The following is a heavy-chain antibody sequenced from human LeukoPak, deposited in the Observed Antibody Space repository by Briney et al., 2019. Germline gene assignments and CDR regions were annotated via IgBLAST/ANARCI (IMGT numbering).Heavy chain of an antibody. CDR2: INHSGST. CDR1: GGSFSGYY. D-gene: IGHD3-22*01. Sequence: SETLSLTCAVYGGSFSGYYWSWIRQPPGKGLEWIGEINHSGSTNYNPSLKSRVTISVGTSKNQFSLKLSSVTAADTAVYYCALFDYDSRGYYYEWDYWGQGTLVTVSS. V-gene: IGHV4-34*01. CDR3: ALFDYDSRGYYYEWDY. J-gene: IGHJ4*02.